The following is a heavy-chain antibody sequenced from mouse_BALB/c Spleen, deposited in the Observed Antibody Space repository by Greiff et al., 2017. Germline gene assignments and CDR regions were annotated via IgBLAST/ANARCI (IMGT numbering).Heavy chain of an antibody. CDR2: INSNGGST. V-gene: IGHV5-6-3*01. J-gene: IGHJ2*01. D-gene: IGHD2-14*01. CDR3: ARGDGTRDFDY. CDR1: GFTFSSYG. Sequence: EVHLVESGGGLVQPGGSLKLSCAASGFTFSSYGMSWVRQTPDKRLELVATINSNGGSTYYPDSVKGRFTISRDNAKNTLYLQMSSLKSEDTAMYYCARGDGTRDFDYWGQGTTLTVSS.